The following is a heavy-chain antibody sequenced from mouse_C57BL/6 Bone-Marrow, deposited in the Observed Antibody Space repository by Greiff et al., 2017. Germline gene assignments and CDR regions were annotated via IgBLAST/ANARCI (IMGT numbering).Heavy chain of an antibody. V-gene: IGHV5-17*01. D-gene: IGHD2-4*01. CDR3: ARGLRRYAMDY. Sequence: EVKLVESGGGLVKPGGSLKLSCAASGFTFSDYGMHWVRQAPEKGLEWVAYISSGSSTIYYADTVKGRFTISRDNAKNTQFLQMTSLRSEDTAMYYCARGLRRYAMDYWGQGTSVTVSS. J-gene: IGHJ4*01. CDR2: ISSGSSTI. CDR1: GFTFSDYG.